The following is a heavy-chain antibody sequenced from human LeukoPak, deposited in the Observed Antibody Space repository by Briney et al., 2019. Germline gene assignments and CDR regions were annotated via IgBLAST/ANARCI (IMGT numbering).Heavy chain of an antibody. D-gene: IGHD3-9*01. CDR1: GFTFSSYG. CDR2: IRYDGNNK. J-gene: IGHJ4*02. CDR3: AKDGYFDWLLVSSRGNYFDY. V-gene: IGHV3-30*02. Sequence: GGSLRPSCAVSGFTFSSYGMHWVRQAPGKELEWVAFIRYDGNNKYYEDSVKGRFTISRDNSKNTLYLQMNALRAEDTAVYYCAKDGYFDWLLVSSRGNYFDYWGQGTLVTVSS.